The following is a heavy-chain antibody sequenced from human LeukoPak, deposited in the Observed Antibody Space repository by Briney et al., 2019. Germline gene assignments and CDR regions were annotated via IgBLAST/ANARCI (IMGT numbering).Heavy chain of an antibody. J-gene: IGHJ4*02. CDR3: SGTSYVWGSYRSLDF. Sequence: PGGSLRLSCTTSGFTFGDYAMSWVRQAPGQGMEWVGLIRTKAYGGTPEYAASVKGRFTISRDDFKSIAYLQVNSLKTEDTAVYFCSGTSYVWGSYRSLDFWGQGTLVTVSS. V-gene: IGHV3-49*04. CDR2: IRTKAYGGTP. CDR1: GFTFGDYA. D-gene: IGHD3-16*02.